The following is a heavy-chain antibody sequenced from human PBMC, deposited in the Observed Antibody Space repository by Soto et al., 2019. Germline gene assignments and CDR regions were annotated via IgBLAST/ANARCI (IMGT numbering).Heavy chain of an antibody. CDR2: ISYDGSNK. D-gene: IGHD1-26*01. CDR3: AKDGEWELLTYFDY. Sequence: QVQLVESGGGVVQPGRSLRLSCAASGFTFSSYGMHWVRQAPGKGLEWVAVISYDGSNKYYADSVKGRFTISRDNSKNTLYLQMNSLRAEDTAVYYCAKDGEWELLTYFDYWGQGTLVTVSS. V-gene: IGHV3-30*18. J-gene: IGHJ4*02. CDR1: GFTFSSYG.